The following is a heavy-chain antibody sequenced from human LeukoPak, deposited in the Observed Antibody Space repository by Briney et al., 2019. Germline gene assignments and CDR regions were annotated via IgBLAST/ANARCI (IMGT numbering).Heavy chain of an antibody. V-gene: IGHV3-53*01. Sequence: GGSLRLSCAASGFTVSSNYMSWVRQAPGKGLEWVSVIYSGGSTYYADSVKGRFTISRDNSKNTLYLQMNSLRAEDTAVYYCARDTGRGSGSYYNNYYYYGMDVWGKGTTVTVSS. CDR2: IYSGGST. D-gene: IGHD3-10*01. J-gene: IGHJ6*04. CDR3: ARDTGRGSGSYYNNYYYYGMDV. CDR1: GFTVSSNY.